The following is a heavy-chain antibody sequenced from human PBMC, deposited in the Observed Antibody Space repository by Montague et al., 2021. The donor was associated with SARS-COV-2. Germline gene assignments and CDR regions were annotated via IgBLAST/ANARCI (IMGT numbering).Heavy chain of an antibody. V-gene: IGHV4-59*12. CDR3: ARGCRVDLWQTNWYFGL. CDR1: GGSISGYY. D-gene: IGHD3-10*01. CDR2: IYHSGNT. J-gene: IGHJ2*01. Sequence: SETLSLTCSVSGGSISGYYWSWIRQPPGKGLEWIGYIYHSGNTNYNPSLKSRVSISVDTSKNQFSLRLSSVTAADTAVYYCARGCRVDLWQTNWYFGLWGRGTLVTVSS.